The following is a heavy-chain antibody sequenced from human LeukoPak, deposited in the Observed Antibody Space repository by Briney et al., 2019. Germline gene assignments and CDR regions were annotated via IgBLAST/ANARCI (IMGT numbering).Heavy chain of an antibody. CDR2: INHSGST. CDR1: GGSFSGYY. D-gene: IGHD2-8*01. CDR3: ARGSNHCTNGVCYFDY. J-gene: IGHJ4*02. Sequence: PSETLSLTCAVYGGSFSGYYWSWIRQPPGKGLEWIGEINHSGSTNYNPSLKSRVTISVDTSKNQFSLKLRPVPAADTAVYYCARGSNHCTNGVCYFDYWGQGTLVTVSS. V-gene: IGHV4-34*01.